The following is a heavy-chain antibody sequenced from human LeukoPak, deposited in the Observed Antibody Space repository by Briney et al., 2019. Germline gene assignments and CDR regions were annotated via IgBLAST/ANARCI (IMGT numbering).Heavy chain of an antibody. Sequence: GGSLRLSCAASGFTFSSYGMHWVRQAPGKGLEWVAFIRYDGSNKYYADSVKGRFTISRDNSKNTLYLQMNSLRAEDTAVYYCAKSGGIYSGYDYGYFDYWGQGTLVAVSS. CDR3: AKSGGIYSGYDYGYFDY. D-gene: IGHD5-12*01. V-gene: IGHV3-30*02. CDR2: IRYDGSNK. CDR1: GFTFSSYG. J-gene: IGHJ4*02.